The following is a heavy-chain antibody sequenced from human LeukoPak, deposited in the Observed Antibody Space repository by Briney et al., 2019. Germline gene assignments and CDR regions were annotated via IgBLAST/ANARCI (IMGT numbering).Heavy chain of an antibody. J-gene: IGHJ4*02. V-gene: IGHV3-23*01. CDR1: GFTFSSYG. D-gene: IGHD6-19*01. Sequence: GGSLRLSCAASGFTFSSYGMSWVRQAPAKGLEWVSGLSGSGGSTYYADSVKGRFTITRDNSKNTLYLQMNSLGAEDADVYYCAKVYSSFYFDYWGQGTLVTVSS. CDR3: AKVYSSFYFDY. CDR2: LSGSGGST.